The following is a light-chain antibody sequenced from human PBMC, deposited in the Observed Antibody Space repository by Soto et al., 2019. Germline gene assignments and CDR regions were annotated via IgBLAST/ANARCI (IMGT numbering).Light chain of an antibody. CDR3: QQYNNWWT. CDR2: AAS. CDR1: QSLRSN. J-gene: IGKJ1*01. Sequence: IVMTQSPATLSVSPGERATLSCRASQSLRSNLAWYQQKPGQAPRLLIYAASTRATGIPARFSGSGSGTEFTFTISSLQSEDFAVYYCQQYNNWWTFGQGTKVEIK. V-gene: IGKV3-15*01.